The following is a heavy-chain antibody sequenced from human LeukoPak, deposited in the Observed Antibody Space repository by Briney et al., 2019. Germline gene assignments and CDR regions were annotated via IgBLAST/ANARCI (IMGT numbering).Heavy chain of an antibody. CDR2: ISSSSSYI. J-gene: IGHJ4*02. CDR1: GFTFSSYS. CDR3: ARFIAVAGLYFDY. Sequence: GGSLRLSCAASGFTFSSYSMNWVRQAPGKGLEWVSSISSSSSYIYYADSVKGRFTISRDNAKNSLYLQMNSLRAEDTAVYYCARFIAVAGLYFDYWGQGTLVTVSS. D-gene: IGHD6-19*01. V-gene: IGHV3-21*01.